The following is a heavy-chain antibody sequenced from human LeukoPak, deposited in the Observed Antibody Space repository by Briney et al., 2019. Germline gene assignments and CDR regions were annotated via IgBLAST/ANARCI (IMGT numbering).Heavy chain of an antibody. J-gene: IGHJ5*01. CDR3: ARDLTGTTENWFDS. Sequence: PSETLSLTCTVSGGSISSYYWSWIRQPAGKGLEWIGRIYTSGSTNYNPSLKSRVTMSVDTSKNQFSLKLSSVTAADTAVYYCARDLTGTTENWFDSWGQGTLVTVSS. CDR1: GGSISSYY. CDR2: IYTSGST. V-gene: IGHV4-4*07. D-gene: IGHD1-7*01.